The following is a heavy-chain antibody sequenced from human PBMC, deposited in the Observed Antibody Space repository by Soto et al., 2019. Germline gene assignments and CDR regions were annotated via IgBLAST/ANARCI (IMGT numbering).Heavy chain of an antibody. CDR2: IDVGSANA. CDR3: AADVGGSIYGLARH. J-gene: IGHJ4*02. Sequence: QMQLEQSGPEVKKPGTSVKVTFKTYGFTFSRCAVHWVRQARGHRLQWIGWIDVGSANANYAQMLHERVTISRDMSTSTAYMELSSLRPEDTAVYYCAADVGGSIYGLARHWGPGTLVTVSS. D-gene: IGHD4-17*01. V-gene: IGHV1-58*01. CDR1: GFTFSRCA.